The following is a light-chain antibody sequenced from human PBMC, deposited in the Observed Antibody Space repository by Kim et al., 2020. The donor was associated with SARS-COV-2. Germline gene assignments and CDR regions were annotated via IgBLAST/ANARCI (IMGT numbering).Light chain of an antibody. Sequence: PGQSVTIPCTGTGSDVGGYNYVSWYQQHPGKAPKLMIYEVTKRPSGVPDRFSGSRSGNTASLTVSGLQTEDEADYFCSSYAGNIWVFGGGTQLTVL. CDR3: SSYAGNIWV. CDR2: EVT. CDR1: GSDVGGYNY. V-gene: IGLV2-8*01. J-gene: IGLJ3*02.